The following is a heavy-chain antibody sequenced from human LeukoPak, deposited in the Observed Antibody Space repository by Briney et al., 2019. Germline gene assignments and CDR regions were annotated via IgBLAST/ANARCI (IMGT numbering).Heavy chain of an antibody. D-gene: IGHD5-18*01. V-gene: IGHV1-18*01. J-gene: IGHJ4*02. CDR2: FIPIFGTA. Sequence: ASVKVSCKASSYSFTSYAISWVRQAPGQGLEWMGGFIPIFGTANYAQKFQGRVTMTTDTSTSTAYMELRSLRSDDTAVYYCARDPNAMVTSLFDYWGQGTLVTVSS. CDR1: SYSFTSYA. CDR3: ARDPNAMVTSLFDY.